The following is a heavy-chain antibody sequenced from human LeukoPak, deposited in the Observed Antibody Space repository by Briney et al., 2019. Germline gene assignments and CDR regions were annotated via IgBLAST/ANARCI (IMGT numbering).Heavy chain of an antibody. CDR1: GCTFSTYA. D-gene: IGHD2-2*01. CDR2: IGGSGVST. V-gene: IGHV3-23*01. J-gene: IGHJ4*01. Sequence: GGSLRLSCAASGCTFSTYAMSWVRQAPGKGLEWVSAIGGSGVSTYYADSVQGRFTISRDNSKNTLYLQINSLRAEDTAVYYCARHIVVVPAAFRFDYWGQGTLVTVSS. CDR3: ARHIVVVPAAFRFDY.